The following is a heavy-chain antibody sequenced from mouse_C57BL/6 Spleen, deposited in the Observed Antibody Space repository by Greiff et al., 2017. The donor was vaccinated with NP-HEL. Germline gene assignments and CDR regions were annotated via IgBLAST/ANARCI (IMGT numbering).Heavy chain of an antibody. J-gene: IGHJ3*01. Sequence: EVKLVESGAELVRPGASVKLSCTASGFNIKDDYMHWVKQRPEQGLEWIGWIDPENGDTEYASKFQGKATITADTSSNTAYLQLSSLTSEDTAVYYCTAYSNYVGFAYWGQGTLVTVSA. CDR1: GFNIKDDY. CDR2: IDPENGDT. D-gene: IGHD2-5*01. V-gene: IGHV14-4*01. CDR3: TAYSNYVGFAY.